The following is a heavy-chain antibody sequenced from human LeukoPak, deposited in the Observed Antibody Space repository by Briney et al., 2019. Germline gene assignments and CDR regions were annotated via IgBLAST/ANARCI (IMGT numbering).Heavy chain of an antibody. V-gene: IGHV3-21*01. J-gene: IGHJ4*02. D-gene: IGHD3-9*01. CDR3: ARGPDYDILTGQFDY. CDR2: ISRSSTYI. Sequence: PGGSLRLSCATSGFTFSRYSMNWVRQAPGKGLEWVSSISRSSTYIYYADSVKGRFTISRDNAKNSLYLQMNSLRAEDTAVYYCARGPDYDILTGQFDYLGQGTLVTVSS. CDR1: GFTFSRYS.